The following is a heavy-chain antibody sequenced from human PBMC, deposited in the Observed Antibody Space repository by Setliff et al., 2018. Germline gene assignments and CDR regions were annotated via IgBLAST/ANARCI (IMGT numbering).Heavy chain of an antibody. CDR3: AITMTTGVDFFDY. Sequence: SLKISCAASGFTFSGSAVYWVRQASGRGLEWVGRIRSKADSYATAYAASVKARFTISRDDSKNTAYLQVNSLNTEDTAVYYCAITMTTGVDFFDYWGQGTLVTVSS. CDR2: IRSKADSYAT. CDR1: GFTFSGSA. J-gene: IGHJ4*02. D-gene: IGHD4-17*01. V-gene: IGHV3-73*01.